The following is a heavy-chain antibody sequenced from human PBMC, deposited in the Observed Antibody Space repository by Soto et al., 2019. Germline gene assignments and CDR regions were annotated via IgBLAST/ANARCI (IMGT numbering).Heavy chain of an antibody. V-gene: IGHV3-21*01. D-gene: IGHD3-22*01. CDR3: ASHPRDSSGYWYYFDY. J-gene: IGHJ4*02. CDR2: ISSSSSYI. CDR1: GFTFSSYS. Sequence: PGGSLRLSCAASGFTFSSYSMHCVRQAPGKGLEWVSSISSSSSYIYYADSVKGRFTISRDNAKNSLYLQMSSLRAEDTAVYYCASHPRDSSGYWYYFDYWGQGTLVTVSS.